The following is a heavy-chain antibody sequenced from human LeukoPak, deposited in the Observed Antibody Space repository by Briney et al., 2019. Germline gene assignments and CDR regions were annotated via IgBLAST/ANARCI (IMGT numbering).Heavy chain of an antibody. Sequence: GGSLRLSCVASGFTFDDYAMHWVRQAPGKGLEWVSGISWNSGSIGYADSVKGRFTISRDNAKNSLYLQMNSLRAEDTALYYCAKDYCSSTSCYLFDYWGQGTLVTVSS. CDR3: AKDYCSSTSCYLFDY. CDR2: ISWNSGSI. J-gene: IGHJ4*02. D-gene: IGHD2-2*01. V-gene: IGHV3-9*01. CDR1: GFTFDDYA.